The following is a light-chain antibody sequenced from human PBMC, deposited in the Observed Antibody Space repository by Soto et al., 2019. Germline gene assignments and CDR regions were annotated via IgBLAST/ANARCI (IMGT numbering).Light chain of an antibody. V-gene: IGKV3D-20*02. J-gene: IGKJ4*01. CDR1: QTVRNNY. Sequence: EFLLTQSPGPLSLSPGERATLSCRASQTVRNNYLAWYQQKPGQAPKLLIYDASSSSTSIPDRFSGGGSGTDFTLTISSLEPEDFAVYYCQQRSNWPQVTFGGGTKVDI. CDR2: DAS. CDR3: QQRSNWPQVT.